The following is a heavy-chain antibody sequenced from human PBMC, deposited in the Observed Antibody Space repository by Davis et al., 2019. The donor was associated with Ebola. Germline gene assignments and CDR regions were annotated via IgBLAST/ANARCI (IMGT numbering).Heavy chain of an antibody. CDR1: GGSFSGYY. CDR2: INHSGST. Sequence: SETLSLTCAAYGGSFSGYYWSWIRQPPGKGLEWIGEINHSGSTNYNPSLKSRVTISVDTSKNQFSLKLSSVTAADTAVYYCARAQGRYSGYVDPWGQGTLVTVSS. D-gene: IGHD5-12*01. J-gene: IGHJ5*02. CDR3: ARAQGRYSGYVDP. V-gene: IGHV4-34*01.